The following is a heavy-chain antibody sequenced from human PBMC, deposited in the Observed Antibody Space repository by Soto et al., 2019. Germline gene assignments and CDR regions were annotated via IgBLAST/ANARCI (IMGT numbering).Heavy chain of an antibody. V-gene: IGHV3-23*01. CDR3: AKVGGKYDFWSGSYWYMDV. D-gene: IGHD3-3*01. J-gene: IGHJ6*03. CDR2: ISGSGGST. CDR1: GFTFSSYA. Sequence: PGGSLILSCAASGFTFSSYAMSWVRQAPGKGLEWVSAISGSGGSTYYADSVKGRFTISRDNSKNTLYLQMNSLRAEDTAVYYCAKVGGKYDFWSGSYWYMDVWGKGTTVTVSS.